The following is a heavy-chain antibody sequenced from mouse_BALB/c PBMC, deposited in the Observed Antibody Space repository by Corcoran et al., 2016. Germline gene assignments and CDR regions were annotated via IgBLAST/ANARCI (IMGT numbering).Heavy chain of an antibody. CDR2: ISYDGSN. V-gene: IGHV3-6*02. J-gene: IGHJ2*01. D-gene: IGHD1-1*01. CDR1: GYSITSGYY. CDR3: AREGTTVVADY. Sequence: DVKLQESGPGLVKPSQSLSLTCSVTGYSITSGYYWNWIRQFPGNKMEWMGYISYDGSNNYNPSLKNRISITRDTSKNQFFLKLNSVTTEDTATYYCAREGTTVVADYWGQGTTLTVSS.